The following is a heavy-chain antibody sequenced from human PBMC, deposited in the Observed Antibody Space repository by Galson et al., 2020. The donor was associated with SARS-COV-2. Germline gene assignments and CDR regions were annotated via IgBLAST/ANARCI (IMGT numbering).Heavy chain of an antibody. Sequence: SETLSLTCTVSGGSVNRGDYYWSWIRQPPEKGLEWIGYIYYSGNTNYNPSLNSRVTISIDTSQNQFSLKLTSVTAADTAVYYCARGYRDRSGDYYPPGEWGQGNLVTGSS. CDR3: ARGYRDRSGDYYPPGE. J-gene: IGHJ4*02. D-gene: IGHD3-22*01. CDR2: IYYSGNT. CDR1: GGSVNRGDYY. V-gene: IGHV4-61*08.